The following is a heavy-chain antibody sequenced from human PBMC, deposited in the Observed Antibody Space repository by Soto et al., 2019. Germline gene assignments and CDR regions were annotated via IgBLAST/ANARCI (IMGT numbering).Heavy chain of an antibody. Sequence: SETLSLTCTVSGGSISSGDYYWSWIRQPPGKGLEWIGYIYYSGSTYYNPSLKSRVTISVDTSKNQFSLKLSSVTAADTAVYYCARNYYDSSGPSAGVDYWGQGALVTVSS. CDR2: IYYSGST. V-gene: IGHV4-30-4*01. CDR3: ARNYYDSSGPSAGVDY. J-gene: IGHJ4*02. D-gene: IGHD3-22*01. CDR1: GGSISSGDYY.